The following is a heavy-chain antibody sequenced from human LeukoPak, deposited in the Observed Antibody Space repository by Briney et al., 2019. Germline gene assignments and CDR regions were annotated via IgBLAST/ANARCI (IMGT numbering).Heavy chain of an antibody. CDR1: GFAFSSYA. J-gene: IGHJ4*02. CDR3: ARDRGSSTSCYSY. CDR2: ISGSGGST. Sequence: PGGSLRLSCAASGFAFSSYAMSWVRQAPGEGLEWVSAISGSGGSTYYADSVKGRFTISRDNSKNTLYLQMNSLRAEDTAVYYCARDRGSSTSCYSYWGQGTLVTVSS. D-gene: IGHD2-2*01. V-gene: IGHV3-23*01.